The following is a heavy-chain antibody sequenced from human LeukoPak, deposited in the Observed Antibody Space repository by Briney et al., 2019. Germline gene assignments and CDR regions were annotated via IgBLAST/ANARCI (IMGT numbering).Heavy chain of an antibody. V-gene: IGHV1-2*06. J-gene: IGHJ4*02. CDR1: GYTFTGYY. CDR2: INPNSGGT. D-gene: IGHD3-22*01. CDR3: ARALAYYYDSSGYPIGDY. Sequence: GASVKVSCKASGYTFTGYYMHWVRQAPGQGLEWMGRINPNSGGTNYAQKFQGRVTMTRDTSISTAYMELSRLRFDDTAVYYCARALAYYYDSSGYPIGDYWGQGTLVTVSS.